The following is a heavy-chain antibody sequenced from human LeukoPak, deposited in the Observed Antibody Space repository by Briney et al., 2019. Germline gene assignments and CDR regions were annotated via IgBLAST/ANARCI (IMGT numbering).Heavy chain of an antibody. Sequence: GGSLRLSCAASGFTFSTYWMSWVRQTPGKGLEWVSTLSGSGITTYYADSVKGRFTISRDNSKNTLYLQMNSLRAEDTAVYYCAKGIYSSGWSYFDYWGHGTLVTVSS. J-gene: IGHJ4*01. CDR1: GFTFSTYW. D-gene: IGHD6-19*01. V-gene: IGHV3-23*01. CDR3: AKGIYSSGWSYFDY. CDR2: LSGSGITT.